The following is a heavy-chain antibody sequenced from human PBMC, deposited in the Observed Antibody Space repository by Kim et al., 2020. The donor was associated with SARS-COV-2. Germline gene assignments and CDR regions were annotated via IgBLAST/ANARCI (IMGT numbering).Heavy chain of an antibody. V-gene: IGHV4-59*01. CDR2: IYYSGNT. Sequence: SETLSLTCTVSGGSISHYYWSWIRQPPGKGLEWIGYIYYSGNTNYNPSLKSRVTISVDTSKNQFSLKLSSVTAADTAVYYCARFIAAAGNRNFDYWGQGT. D-gene: IGHD6-13*01. CDR1: GGSISHYY. J-gene: IGHJ4*02. CDR3: ARFIAAAGNRNFDY.